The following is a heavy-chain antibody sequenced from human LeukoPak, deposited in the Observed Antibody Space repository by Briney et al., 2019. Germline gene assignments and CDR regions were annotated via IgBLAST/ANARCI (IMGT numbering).Heavy chain of an antibody. CDR2: ISNSGST. CDR3: ARTSVSWSGICYY. D-gene: IGHD1-1*01. CDR1: GASISSYF. V-gene: IGHV4-59*01. Sequence: SQTLSLTCTVSGASISSYFWSWIRQPPGKGLEWIGYISNSGSTNYNTSLKSRVTTSEDGSRNQLSPKLTSVTPPDTAVYFCARTSVSWSGICYYSGQGTLVTAS. J-gene: IGHJ4*02.